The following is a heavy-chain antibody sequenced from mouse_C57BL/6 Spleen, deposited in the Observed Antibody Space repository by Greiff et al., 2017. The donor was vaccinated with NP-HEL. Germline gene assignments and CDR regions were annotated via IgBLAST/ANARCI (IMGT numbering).Heavy chain of an antibody. V-gene: IGHV1-61*01. CDR3: ARAYYGSPFDY. Sequence: QVHVKQPGAELVRPGSSVKLSCKASGYTFTNYWMDWVKQRPGQGLEWIGNIYPSDSETHYNQKFKDKATLTVDKSSSTAYMQLTSLTSEDSAVYYCARAYYGSPFDYWGQGTTLTVSS. D-gene: IGHD1-1*01. CDR1: GYTFTNYW. J-gene: IGHJ2*01. CDR2: IYPSDSET.